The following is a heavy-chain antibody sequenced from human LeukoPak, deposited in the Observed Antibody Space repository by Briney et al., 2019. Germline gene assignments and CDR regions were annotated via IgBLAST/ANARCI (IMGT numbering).Heavy chain of an antibody. D-gene: IGHD3-10*01. V-gene: IGHV1-46*01. CDR3: ARGGFTTMVRGVIITLDAFDI. CDR2: INPGGGST. J-gene: IGHJ3*02. CDR1: GYSFTNYY. Sequence: ASVKVSFKASGYSFTNYYLHWVRQAPGQGFEWMGIINPGGGSTTYAQKFQGRVTMTRDTSTGTVYMELSSLRSEDTAVYYCARGGFTTMVRGVIITLDAFDIWGQGTMVTVSS.